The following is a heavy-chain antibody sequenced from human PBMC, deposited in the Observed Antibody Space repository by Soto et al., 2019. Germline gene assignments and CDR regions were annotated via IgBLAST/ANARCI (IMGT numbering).Heavy chain of an antibody. V-gene: IGHV3-30*18. Sequence: QVQLVESGGGVVQPGRSLRLSCAASGFTFSSYGMHWVRRAPGKGLEWVAVISYDASKDYYADSVKGRFTISRDNSQNTLFLQMNSLRAEDAAVYYCAKDLYSIAVAGAPVDRWGQGTLVIVSS. CDR3: AKDLYSIAVAGAPVDR. CDR1: GFTFSSYG. J-gene: IGHJ4*02. D-gene: IGHD6-19*01. CDR2: ISYDASKD.